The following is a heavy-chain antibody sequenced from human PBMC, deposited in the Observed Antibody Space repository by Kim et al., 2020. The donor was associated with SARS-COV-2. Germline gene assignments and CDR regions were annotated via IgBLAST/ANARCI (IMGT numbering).Heavy chain of an antibody. J-gene: IGHJ4*02. CDR1: GFTFSSYS. Sequence: GGSLRLSCAASGFTFSSYSMNWVRQAPGKGLEWVSSISSSSSYIYYADSVKGRFTISRDNAKNSLYLQMNSLRAEDTAVYYCAREVYYYDSSGYLDYWGQGTLVTVSS. CDR3: AREVYYYDSSGYLDY. CDR2: ISSSSSYI. D-gene: IGHD3-22*01. V-gene: IGHV3-21*01.